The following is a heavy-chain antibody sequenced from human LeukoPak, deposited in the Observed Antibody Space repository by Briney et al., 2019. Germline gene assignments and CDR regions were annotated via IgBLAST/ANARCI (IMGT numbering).Heavy chain of an antibody. D-gene: IGHD3-9*01. J-gene: IGHJ3*02. CDR1: GGSISSGGYY. CDR3: ARVTGYYAFDI. Sequence: SETLSLTCTVSGGSISSGGYYWSWIRQPPGKGLEWIGYIYHSGSTYYNPSLKSRVTISVDRSKNQFSLKLSSVTAADTAVYYCARVTGYYAFDIWGQGTMVTVSS. CDR2: IYHSGST. V-gene: IGHV4-30-2*01.